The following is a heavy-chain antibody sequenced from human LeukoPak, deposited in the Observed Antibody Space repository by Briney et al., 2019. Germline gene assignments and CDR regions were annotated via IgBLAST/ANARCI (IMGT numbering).Heavy chain of an antibody. J-gene: IGHJ4*02. V-gene: IGHV4-59*08. CDR3: ARHQTDYGGNTHYFDY. CDR2: IHSSGST. CDR1: GGSISGDY. Sequence: SETLSLTCTVSGGSISGDYWSWIRQSPGKGLEWIAYIHSSGSTSYNPSLKSRVTISVDTSKNQFSLKLSSVTAADTAVYYCARHQTDYGGNTHYFDYWGQGTLVTVSS. D-gene: IGHD4-23*01.